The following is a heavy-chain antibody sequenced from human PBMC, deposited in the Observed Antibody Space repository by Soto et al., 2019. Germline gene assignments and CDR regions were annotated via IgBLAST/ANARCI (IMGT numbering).Heavy chain of an antibody. CDR1: GFTVSSNY. J-gene: IGHJ6*02. CDR2: IYSGGST. D-gene: IGHD3-22*01. Sequence: PGGSLRLSCAASGFTVSSNYMSWVRQAPGKGLEWVSVIYSGGSTYYADSVKGRFTISRDNSKNTLYLQMNSLRAEDTAVYYCARAPERRYDSSGYYISYGMDVWGQGTTVTVSS. V-gene: IGHV3-53*01. CDR3: ARAPERRYDSSGYYISYGMDV.